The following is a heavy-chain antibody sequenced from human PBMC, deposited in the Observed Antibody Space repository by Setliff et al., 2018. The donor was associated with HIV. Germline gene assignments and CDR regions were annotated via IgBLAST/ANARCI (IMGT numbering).Heavy chain of an antibody. CDR2: IYNSGNT. CDR1: GASISAYH. V-gene: IGHV4-59*08. CDR3: ARHSGAWNHYWFFDL. J-gene: IGHJ2*01. Sequence: PSETLSLTCSVSGASISAYHWSWVRQPHGKGLEWNGYIYNSGNTNYNPSLESRVTMAIDTSKNQISLNLRSVTAADTAVYHCARHSGAWNHYWFFDLWGRGCLGTVSS. D-gene: IGHD2-21*02.